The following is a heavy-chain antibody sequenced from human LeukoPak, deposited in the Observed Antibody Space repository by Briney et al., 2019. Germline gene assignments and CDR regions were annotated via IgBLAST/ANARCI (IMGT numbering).Heavy chain of an antibody. CDR3: ASGRDSSGWYGEDYYYYGMDV. CDR2: ISAYNGNT. D-gene: IGHD6-19*01. V-gene: IGHV1-18*01. CDR1: GYTFTSYG. Sequence: ASVKVSCKASGYTFTSYGISWVRQAPGQGLEWMGWISAYNGNTNYAQKLQGRVTMTTDTSTSTAYMELRSLRSDDTAVYYCASGRDSSGWYGEDYYYYGMDVWGQGTTVTASS. J-gene: IGHJ6*02.